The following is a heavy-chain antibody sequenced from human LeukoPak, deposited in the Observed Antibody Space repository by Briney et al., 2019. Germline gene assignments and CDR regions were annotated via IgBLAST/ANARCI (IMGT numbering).Heavy chain of an antibody. Sequence: PGGSLRLSCAASGFAFSSYPMSWVRQAPGKGLEWVSIISASGGATYYADSMKARFTISRDNSRNTLYLQMNSLRVEDTAVYYCAKRPGPDSGGLSGVVPGPWGQGTLVTVSS. CDR1: GFAFSSYP. D-gene: IGHD3-3*01. J-gene: IGHJ5*02. CDR3: AKRPGPDSGGLSGVVPGP. V-gene: IGHV3-23*01. CDR2: ISASGGAT.